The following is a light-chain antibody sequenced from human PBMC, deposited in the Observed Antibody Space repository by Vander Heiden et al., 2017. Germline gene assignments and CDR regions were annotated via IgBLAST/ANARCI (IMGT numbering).Light chain of an antibody. CDR1: QRVSSSY. CDR3: QQYGSSHMYT. CDR2: GAS. V-gene: IGKV3-20*01. J-gene: IGKJ2*01. Sequence: DIVLTQSPGTLSLSPGERATLSCRSSQRVSSSYLAWYQQKPGQAPRLLIYGASSRATGIPDRFSGSGSGTDFTLTISRLEPEDFAVYYCQQYGSSHMYTFGQGTKLEIK.